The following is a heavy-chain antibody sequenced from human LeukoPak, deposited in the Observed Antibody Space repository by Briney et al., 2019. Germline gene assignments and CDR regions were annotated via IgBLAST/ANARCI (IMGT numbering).Heavy chain of an antibody. Sequence: SVKVSCKASGGTFSSYAISWVRQAPGQGLEWMGRIIPIFGTANYAQKFQGRVTITTDESTSTAYMELSSLRSEDTAVYYCARSRGRWYEGPPFDPWAQVTLVTVSS. CDR1: GGTFSSYA. CDR2: IIPIFGTA. J-gene: IGHJ5*02. CDR3: ARSRGRWYEGPPFDP. V-gene: IGHV1-69*05. D-gene: IGHD6-13*01.